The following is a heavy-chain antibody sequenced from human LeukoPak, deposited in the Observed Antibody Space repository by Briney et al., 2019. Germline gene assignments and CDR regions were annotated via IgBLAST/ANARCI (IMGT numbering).Heavy chain of an antibody. Sequence: PGGSLRLSCAASGFTFDDYAMHWVRQAPGKGLEWVSGISWNSGSIGYADSVKGRFTISRDNAKNSLYLQMNSLRAEDTAVYYCARVGLRDGYRTIDYWGQGTLITVSS. V-gene: IGHV3-9*01. CDR1: GFTFDDYA. J-gene: IGHJ4*02. CDR2: ISWNSGSI. D-gene: IGHD5-24*01. CDR3: ARVGLRDGYRTIDY.